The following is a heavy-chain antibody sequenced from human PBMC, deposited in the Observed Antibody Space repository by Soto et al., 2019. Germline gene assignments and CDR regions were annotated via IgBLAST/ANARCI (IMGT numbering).Heavy chain of an antibody. J-gene: IGHJ4*02. V-gene: IGHV3-7*05. CDR1: GFPFSSHW. CDR3: SRISSPGYFLS. CDR2: IKQDGSEK. Sequence: QPGGSLRLSCAASGFPFSSHWMTWVRQAPGKGLEWVAYIKQDGSEKYYVDSVMGRFTMSRDNTQSSLSLQMNTLRVEDSAVYYCSRISSPGYFLSWGQATLVTVSS.